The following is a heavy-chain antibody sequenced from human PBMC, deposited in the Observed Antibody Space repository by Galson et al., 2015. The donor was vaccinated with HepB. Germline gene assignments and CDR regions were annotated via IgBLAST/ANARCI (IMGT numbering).Heavy chain of an antibody. Sequence: SLRLSCAASGFTFSDYYMSWIRQAPGKGLEWVSYISSSGSTIYYADSVKGRFTISRDNAKNSLYLQMNSLRAEDTAVYYCARDRCYDILTGCDASDIWGQGTMVTVSS. J-gene: IGHJ3*02. D-gene: IGHD3-9*01. V-gene: IGHV3-11*01. CDR2: ISSSGSTI. CDR3: ARDRCYDILTGCDASDI. CDR1: GFTFSDYY.